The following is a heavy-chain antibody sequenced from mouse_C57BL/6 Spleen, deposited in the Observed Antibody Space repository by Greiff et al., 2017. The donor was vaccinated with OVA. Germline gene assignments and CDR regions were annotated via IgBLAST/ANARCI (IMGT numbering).Heavy chain of an antibody. Sequence: VKLMESGPGLVQPSQSLSITCTVSGFSLTSYGVHWVRQSPGKGLEWLGVIWRGGSTDYNAAFMSRLSITKDNSKSQVFVKMNSLQADDTAIYYCAKNYDYDDAMDYWGQGTSVTVSS. CDR3: AKNYDYDDAMDY. V-gene: IGHV2-5*01. D-gene: IGHD2-4*01. CDR2: IWRGGST. J-gene: IGHJ4*01. CDR1: GFSLTSYG.